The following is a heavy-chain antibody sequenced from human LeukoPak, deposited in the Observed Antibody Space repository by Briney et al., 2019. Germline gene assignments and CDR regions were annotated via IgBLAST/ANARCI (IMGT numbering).Heavy chain of an antibody. CDR1: GGSISTSSYY. Sequence: SETLSLTCTVSGGSISTSSYYWGWIRQPPGKGLEWIGTLYYSGTTYYNPSFKSRVTVSVDTSKNQFSLKLSSVTAADTAVYYCTRGRGFYDFWGNVDGDYWGQGTLVTVSS. CDR3: TRGRGFYDFWGNVDGDY. V-gene: IGHV4-39*01. CDR2: LYYSGTT. J-gene: IGHJ4*02. D-gene: IGHD3-3*01.